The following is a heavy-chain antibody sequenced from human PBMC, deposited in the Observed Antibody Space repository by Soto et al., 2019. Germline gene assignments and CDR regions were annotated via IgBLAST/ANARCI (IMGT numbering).Heavy chain of an antibody. J-gene: IGHJ6*02. V-gene: IGHV4-30-2*01. CDR1: AGSISSGGYS. CDR3: ARGGGSCSRTSCSYPYYYGMDV. CDR2: ISHSGST. D-gene: IGHD2-2*01. Sequence: SETLSLTCAVSAGSISSGGYSWTWIRQPPGKGLVWIGYISHSGSTYYNPSLKGRVTISVDRSKNQFSLKLSSVTAADTAVYYCARGGGSCSRTSCSYPYYYGMDVWGQGTTVTVS.